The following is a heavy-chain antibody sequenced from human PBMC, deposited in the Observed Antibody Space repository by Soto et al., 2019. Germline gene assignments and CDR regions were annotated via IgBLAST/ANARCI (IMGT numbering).Heavy chain of an antibody. CDR3: AKGWGSSYYYYMDV. CDR2: ISWNSGSI. Sequence: GGSLRLSCAASGFTFDDYAMHWVRQAPGKGLEWVSGISWNSGSIGYADSVKGRFTISRDNAKNSLYLQMNSLRAEDTALYYCAKGWGSSYYYYMDVWGKGTTVTSP. D-gene: IGHD6-6*01. V-gene: IGHV3-9*01. CDR1: GFTFDDYA. J-gene: IGHJ6*03.